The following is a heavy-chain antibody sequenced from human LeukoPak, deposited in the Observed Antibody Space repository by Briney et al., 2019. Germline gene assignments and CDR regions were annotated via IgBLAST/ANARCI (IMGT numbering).Heavy chain of an antibody. V-gene: IGHV4-39*07. Sequence: SETLSLTCIVSDNSISSSNYYWGWIRQPPGKGLEWIGSIYYSGNTYNNPSLKSRVTISVDTSKNQVSLRLTSVTAADTAIYYCARGDSGTWFPTALHFDFWGQGILVTVSS. J-gene: IGHJ4*02. CDR3: ARGDSGTWFPTALHFDF. D-gene: IGHD6-13*01. CDR1: DNSISSSNYY. CDR2: IYYSGNT.